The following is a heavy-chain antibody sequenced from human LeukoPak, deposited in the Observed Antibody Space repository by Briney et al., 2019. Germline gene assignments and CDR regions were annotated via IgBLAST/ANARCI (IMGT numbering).Heavy chain of an antibody. D-gene: IGHD2-2*01. CDR3: ARADVVPAAIGYYYYMDV. Sequence: GASVKVSCKASGYTFTDYYMHWVRQAPGQGLEWMGWINPNSRGTNYAQKFQGRVTMTRDTSISTAYMELSRLRSDDTAVYYCARADVVPAAIGYYYYMDVWGKGTTVTVSS. CDR2: INPNSRGT. J-gene: IGHJ6*03. V-gene: IGHV1-2*02. CDR1: GYTFTDYY.